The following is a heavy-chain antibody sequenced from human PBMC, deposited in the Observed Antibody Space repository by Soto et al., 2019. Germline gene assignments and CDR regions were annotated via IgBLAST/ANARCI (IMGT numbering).Heavy chain of an antibody. CDR2: MNPNSGNT. D-gene: IGHD5-18*01. J-gene: IGHJ5*02. CDR1: GYTFTSYD. CDR3: ARGMDTAMVTGNWFDP. Sequence: ASVKVSCKASGYTFTSYDVNWVRQATGQGLEWMGWMNPNSGNTGYAQKFQGRVTMTRNPSISTAYMELSSLRSEDTAVYSCARGMDTAMVTGNWFDPWGQGTLVTVSS. V-gene: IGHV1-8*01.